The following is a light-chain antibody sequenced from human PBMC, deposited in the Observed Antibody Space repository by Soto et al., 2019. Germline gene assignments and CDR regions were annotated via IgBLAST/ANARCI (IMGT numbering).Light chain of an antibody. Sequence: QSVLTQPASVSGSPGQSITISCTGTSSDVGGYNYDSWYQQHPGKAPKLMIYDVSNRPSGVSNRFSGSKSGNTGSLTISGLQAEDEADYYCSSYTSSSTLYVFGTGTKLTVL. J-gene: IGLJ1*01. V-gene: IGLV2-14*01. CDR2: DVS. CDR1: SSDVGGYNY. CDR3: SSYTSSSTLYV.